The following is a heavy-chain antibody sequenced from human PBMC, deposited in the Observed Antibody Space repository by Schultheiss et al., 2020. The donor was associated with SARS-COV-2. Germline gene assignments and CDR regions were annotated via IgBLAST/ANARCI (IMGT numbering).Heavy chain of an antibody. Sequence: GGSLRLSCAASGFTFSSYAMSWVRQAPGKGLEWVSSISSSSSYIYYADSVKGRFTISRDNAKNSLYLQMNSLRAEDTAVYYCSMVRGVILIDYWGQGTLVTVSS. CDR2: ISSSSSYI. V-gene: IGHV3-21*01. J-gene: IGHJ4*02. CDR3: SMVRGVILIDY. D-gene: IGHD3-10*01. CDR1: GFTFSSYA.